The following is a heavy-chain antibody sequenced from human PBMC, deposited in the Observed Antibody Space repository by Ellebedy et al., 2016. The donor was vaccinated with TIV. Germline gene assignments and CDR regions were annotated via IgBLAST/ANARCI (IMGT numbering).Heavy chain of an antibody. Sequence: GGSLRLSCAASGFTFDDYAMHWVRQAPGKGLEWVSGISWNSGSIGYADSVKGRFTISRDNAKNSLYLQMNSLRAEDTALYYCAKAFSGSYYNGIGYWGQGTLVTVSS. D-gene: IGHD1-26*01. CDR2: ISWNSGSI. V-gene: IGHV3-9*01. CDR1: GFTFDDYA. CDR3: AKAFSGSYYNGIGY. J-gene: IGHJ4*02.